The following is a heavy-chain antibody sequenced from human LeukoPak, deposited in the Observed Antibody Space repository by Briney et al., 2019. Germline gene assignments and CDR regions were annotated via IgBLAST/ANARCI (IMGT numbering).Heavy chain of an antibody. CDR2: IWYDGSNK. CDR3: AGDRATSYFDY. J-gene: IGHJ4*02. Sequence: GGSLRLSCVASGFTFSIYTMSWVRQAPGKGLEWVAFIWYDGSNKYYTDSVKGRFTISRDNSKNTLYLQMNSLRAEDTAVYYCAGDRATSYFDYWGQGALVTISS. V-gene: IGHV3-33*08. CDR1: GFTFSIYT. D-gene: IGHD1-26*01.